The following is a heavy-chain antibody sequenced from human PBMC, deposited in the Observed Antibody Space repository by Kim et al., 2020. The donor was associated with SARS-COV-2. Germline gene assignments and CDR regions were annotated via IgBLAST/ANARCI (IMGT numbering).Heavy chain of an antibody. Sequence: SETLSLTCTVSGYSISSGYYWGWIRQPPGKGLEWIGSIYHSGSTYYNPSLKSRVTISVDTSKNQFSLKLSSVTAADTAVYYCARGGYYDSSGHNRTDPWGQGTLVTVSS. D-gene: IGHD3-22*01. J-gene: IGHJ5*02. V-gene: IGHV4-38-2*02. CDR1: GYSISSGYY. CDR2: IYHSGST. CDR3: ARGGYYDSSGHNRTDP.